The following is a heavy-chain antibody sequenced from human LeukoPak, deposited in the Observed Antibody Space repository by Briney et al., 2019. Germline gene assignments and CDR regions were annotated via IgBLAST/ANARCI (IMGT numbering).Heavy chain of an antibody. CDR2: IIPIFGTA. V-gene: IGHV1-69*13. Sequence: GASVNVSCMASGGTFSSYAISWVRQAPGQGLDWMGGIIPIFGTANYAQKFQGRVTITADESTSTAYMELSSLRSEDTAVYYCARGGIAAAGTFDYWGQGTLVTVSS. CDR1: GGTFSSYA. CDR3: ARGGIAAAGTFDY. J-gene: IGHJ4*02. D-gene: IGHD6-13*01.